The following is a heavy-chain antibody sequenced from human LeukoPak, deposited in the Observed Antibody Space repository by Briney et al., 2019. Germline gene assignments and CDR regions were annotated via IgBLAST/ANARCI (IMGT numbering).Heavy chain of an antibody. Sequence: GRSLRLSCAASGFTFDDYAMHWVRQAPGKGLEWVSGISWNSGSIGYADSVKGRFTISRDNAKNSLYLQMNSLRAEDTALYYCAKDIRGGSGSYYGYFDYWGQGTLVTVSS. CDR2: ISWNSGSI. J-gene: IGHJ4*02. V-gene: IGHV3-9*01. CDR3: AKDIRGGSGSYYGYFDY. D-gene: IGHD1-26*01. CDR1: GFTFDDYA.